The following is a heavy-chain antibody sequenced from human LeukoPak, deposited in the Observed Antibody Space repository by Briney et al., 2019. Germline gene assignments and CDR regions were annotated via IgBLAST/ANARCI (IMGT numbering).Heavy chain of an antibody. D-gene: IGHD6-6*01. J-gene: IGHJ4*02. CDR1: GGSISSGSYY. CDR2: IYTSGST. V-gene: IGHV4-61*02. CDR3: ARGSRGGVVEQLVLDY. Sequence: PSQTLSLTCTVSGGSISSGSYYWSWIRQPAGKGLEWIGRIYTSGSTNYNPSLKSRVTISVDTSKNQFSLKLSSVTAADTAVYYCARGSRGGVVEQLVLDYWGQGTLVTVSS.